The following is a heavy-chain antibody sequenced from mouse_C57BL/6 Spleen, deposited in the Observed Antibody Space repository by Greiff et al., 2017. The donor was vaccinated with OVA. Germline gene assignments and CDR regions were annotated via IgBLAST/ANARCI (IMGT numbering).Heavy chain of an antibody. CDR1: GYAFSSSW. CDR2: IYPGDGDT. D-gene: IGHD1-1*01. Sequence: VQLKESGPELVKPGASVKISCKASGYAFSSSWMNWVKQRPGKGLEWIGRIYPGDGDTNYNGKFKGKATLTADKSSSTAYMQLSSLTSEDSAVYFCARAYYYGSSYPFFDYWGQGTTLTVSS. CDR3: ARAYYYGSSYPFFDY. V-gene: IGHV1-82*01. J-gene: IGHJ2*01.